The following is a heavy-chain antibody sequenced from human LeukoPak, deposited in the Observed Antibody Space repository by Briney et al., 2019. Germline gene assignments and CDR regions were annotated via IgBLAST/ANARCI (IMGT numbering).Heavy chain of an antibody. D-gene: IGHD2-15*01. CDR3: AKARGFCSGGSCYNPFDP. CDR2: ISGSDGST. CDR1: GFTFSSYA. V-gene: IGHV3-23*01. Sequence: PGGSLRLSCAASGFTFSSYAMGWVRQAPGKGLEWVSGISGSDGSTYYADSVKGRFTISRDYSKNTLYVQMNSLRAEDTAVYYCAKARGFCSGGSCYNPFDPWGQGTLVTVSS. J-gene: IGHJ5*02.